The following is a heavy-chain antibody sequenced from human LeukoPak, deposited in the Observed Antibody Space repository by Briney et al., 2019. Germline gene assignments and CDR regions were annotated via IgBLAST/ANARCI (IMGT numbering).Heavy chain of an antibody. CDR1: GFTFSSYA. D-gene: IGHD3-10*01. J-gene: IGHJ6*02. Sequence: PGGSLRLSCAASGFTFSSYAMSWVRQAPGKGLEWVSAISGSGGSTYYADSVKGRFTISRDNSKNTLYLQMNSLTAEDTAVYYCARMGLLRGYYYYGMDVWGQGTTVTVSS. CDR2: ISGSGGST. V-gene: IGHV3-23*01. CDR3: ARMGLLRGYYYYGMDV.